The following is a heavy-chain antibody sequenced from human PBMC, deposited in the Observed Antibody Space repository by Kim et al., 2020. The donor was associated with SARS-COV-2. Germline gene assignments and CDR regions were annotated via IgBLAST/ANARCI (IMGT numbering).Heavy chain of an antibody. D-gene: IGHD2-2*02. J-gene: IGHJ6*03. V-gene: IGHV1-69*04. CDR3: ARDADTSINCSSTSCYTGYYYYYMDV. CDR1: GGTFSSYA. Sequence: SVKVSCKASGGTFSSYAISWVRQAPGQGLEWMGRIIPILGIANYAQKFQGRVTITADKSTSTAYMELSSLRSEDTAVYYCARDADTSINCSSTSCYTGYYYYYMDVWGKGTTVTVSS. CDR2: IIPILGIA.